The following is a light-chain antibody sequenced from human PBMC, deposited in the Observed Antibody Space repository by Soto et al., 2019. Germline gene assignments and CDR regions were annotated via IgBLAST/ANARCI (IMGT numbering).Light chain of an antibody. CDR1: SSDVGSYNS. J-gene: IGLJ1*01. CDR3: CSLARSGTYV. Sequence: QSALTQPASVSGSPGQSITISCTGTSSDVGSYNSISWYQEHPGKAPKVLIYEVSERPSGVSDRFSGSKSGNTASLTISGLQAEDEADYYCCSLARSGTYVFGTGTKVTVL. CDR2: EVS. V-gene: IGLV2-23*02.